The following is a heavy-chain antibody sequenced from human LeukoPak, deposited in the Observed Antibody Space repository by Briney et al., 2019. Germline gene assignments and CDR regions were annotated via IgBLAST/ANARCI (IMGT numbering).Heavy chain of an antibody. D-gene: IGHD4-17*01. J-gene: IGHJ4*02. V-gene: IGHV4-59*08. Sequence: PSETLSLTCTVSGGSISSYYWSWIRQPPGKGLEWIGYIYYSGSTNYNPSLKSRVTISVDTSKNQFSLKLSSVTAADTAVYYSARLRGVTTPADYWGQGTLVTVSS. CDR1: GGSISSYY. CDR3: ARLRGVTTPADY. CDR2: IYYSGST.